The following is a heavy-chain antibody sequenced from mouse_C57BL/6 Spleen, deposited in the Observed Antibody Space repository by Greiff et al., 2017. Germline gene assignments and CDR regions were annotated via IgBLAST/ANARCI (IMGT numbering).Heavy chain of an antibody. V-gene: IGHV1-9*01. Sequence: QVQLQQSGAELMKPGASVKLSCKATGYTFTGYWIEWVKQRPGHGLEWIGEILPGSGSTNYNEKFKGKATFPADTSSNTAYMQLSSLTTEDSAIYYCARHYPGDYWGQGTTLTVSS. D-gene: IGHD1-2*01. CDR1: GYTFTGYW. CDR2: ILPGSGST. CDR3: ARHYPGDY. J-gene: IGHJ2*01.